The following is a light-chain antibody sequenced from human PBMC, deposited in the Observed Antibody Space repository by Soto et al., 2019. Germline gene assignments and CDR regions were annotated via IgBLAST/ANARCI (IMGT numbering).Light chain of an antibody. J-gene: IGKJ1*01. CDR3: QQYNNWRT. V-gene: IGKV3-15*01. CDR2: GAS. CDR1: QSVSSN. Sequence: EIVLTQSPGIGSLSPGERATQWCRASQSVSSNLAWYQQKPGQAPRLLIYGASTRATGIPARFSGSGSGTEFTLTISSLQSEDFAVYYCQQYNNWRTFGQGTKVDIK.